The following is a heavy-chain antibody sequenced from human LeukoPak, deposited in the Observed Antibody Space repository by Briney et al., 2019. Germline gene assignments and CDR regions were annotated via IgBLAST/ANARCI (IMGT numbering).Heavy chain of an antibody. CDR3: ARQKYDFWSGLFPSYFDS. D-gene: IGHD3/OR15-3a*01. Sequence: SETLSLTCTVYVGSMNTVNYYWAWIRQSPGKGLEWVGSSYFGGSIYYNPSLESRVSISVDTSKNQFSLKLRSVTATDTALYYCARQKYDFWSGLFPSYFDSWGQGTWVTVSS. J-gene: IGHJ4*02. CDR1: VGSMNTVNYY. V-gene: IGHV4-39*01. CDR2: SYFGGSI.